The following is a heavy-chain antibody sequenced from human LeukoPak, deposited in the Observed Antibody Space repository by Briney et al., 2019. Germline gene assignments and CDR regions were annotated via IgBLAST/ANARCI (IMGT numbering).Heavy chain of an antibody. CDR3: ARAFNPNYYDSSAYFNWFDP. CDR2: IYYSGST. CDR1: GGSISSSSYY. D-gene: IGHD3-22*01. V-gene: IGHV4-39*01. Sequence: SETLSLTCTVSGGSISSSSYYWGWIRQPPGKGLEWIGSIYYSGSTYYNPSLKSRVTISVDTSKNQFSLKLSSVTAADTAVYYCARAFNPNYYDSSAYFNWFDPWGQGTLVTVSS. J-gene: IGHJ5*02.